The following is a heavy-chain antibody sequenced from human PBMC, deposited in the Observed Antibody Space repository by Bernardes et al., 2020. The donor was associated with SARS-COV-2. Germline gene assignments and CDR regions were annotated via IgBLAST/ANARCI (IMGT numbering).Heavy chain of an antibody. CDR2: IFYSGST. D-gene: IGHD3-22*01. V-gene: IGHV4-59*01. Sequence: SETLSLTCTVSGGSISSYYWSWIRQPPGKGLEWIGYIFYSGSTNYNPSLKSRVTISVDTSKNQFSLKLSSVTAADTAVYYCAREYYYDSSGYSMADAFAIWGQGKMVTVS. J-gene: IGHJ3*02. CDR1: GGSISSYY. CDR3: AREYYYDSSGYSMADAFAI.